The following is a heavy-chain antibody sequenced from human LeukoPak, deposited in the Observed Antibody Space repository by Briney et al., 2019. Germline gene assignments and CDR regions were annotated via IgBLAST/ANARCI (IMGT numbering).Heavy chain of an antibody. CDR1: GFNFDRYT. D-gene: IGHD3-10*02. CDR3: ARELDTMFFDY. Sequence: GGSLRLSCATSGFNFDRYTIHWVRQAPGKGLEWVSLAGWAGGTTFYSDSVRGRFTISRDSGRKSVYLQMNSLTTDDTAFYFCARELDTMFFDYWGQGALVTVSS. V-gene: IGHV3-43*01. J-gene: IGHJ4*02. CDR2: AGWAGGTT.